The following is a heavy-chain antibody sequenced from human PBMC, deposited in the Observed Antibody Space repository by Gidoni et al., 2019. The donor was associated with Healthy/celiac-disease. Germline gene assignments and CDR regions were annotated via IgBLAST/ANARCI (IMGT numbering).Heavy chain of an antibody. CDR3: ARDMSIIQVGATTFDY. J-gene: IGHJ4*02. CDR1: GFTFSSYG. CDR2: ISSSSSTI. D-gene: IGHD1-26*01. V-gene: IGHV3-48*02. Sequence: EVQLVESGGGLVQPGGSLRLSCAASGFTFSSYGMNWVRQAPGKGLEWVSYISSSSSTIYYADSVKGRFTISRDNAKNSLYLQMNSLRDEDTAVYYCARDMSIIQVGATTFDYWGQGTLVTVSS.